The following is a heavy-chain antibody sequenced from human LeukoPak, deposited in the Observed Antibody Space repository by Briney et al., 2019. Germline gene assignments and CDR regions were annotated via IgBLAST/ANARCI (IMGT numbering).Heavy chain of an antibody. CDR1: GYTISTYD. CDR3: ARGLVGAAARLVY. CDR2: MNPNSGNT. J-gene: IGHJ4*02. V-gene: IGHV1-8*01. Sequence: ASVKVSCKASGYTISTYDINWVRQASGQGLEWMGWMNPNSGNTGYAQKFQGRVTMTRSTSINTAYMELSSLKSDDTAVYYCARGLVGAAARLVYWGQGTLVTVSS. D-gene: IGHD6-6*01.